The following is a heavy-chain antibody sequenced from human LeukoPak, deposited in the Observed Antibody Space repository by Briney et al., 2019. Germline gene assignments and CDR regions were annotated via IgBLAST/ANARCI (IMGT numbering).Heavy chain of an antibody. V-gene: IGHV3-23*01. CDR1: GFTFSSYA. D-gene: IGHD1-26*01. CDR2: ISGSGGST. Sequence: GGSLRLSCAASGFTFSSYAMSWVRQAPGKGLEWVSAISGSGGSTYYADPVKGRFTISRDTYKNMLYMQMNSLRAEDTAVYYCAKDHSGSYYTDYFDYWGQGTLVTVSS. CDR3: AKDHSGSYYTDYFDY. J-gene: IGHJ4*02.